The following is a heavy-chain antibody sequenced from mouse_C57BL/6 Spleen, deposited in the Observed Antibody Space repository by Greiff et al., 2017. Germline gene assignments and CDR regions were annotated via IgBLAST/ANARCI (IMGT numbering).Heavy chain of an antibody. CDR1: GYSFTGYY. D-gene: IGHD4-1*01. CDR3: ARWDAHFDY. Sequence: VHVKQSGPELVKPGASVKISCKASGYSFTGYYMNWVKQSPEKSLEWIGEINPSTGGTTYNQKFKAKATLTVDKSSSTAYMQLKSLTSEDSAVYYCARWDAHFDYWGQGTTLTVSS. CDR2: INPSTGGT. V-gene: IGHV1-42*01. J-gene: IGHJ2*01.